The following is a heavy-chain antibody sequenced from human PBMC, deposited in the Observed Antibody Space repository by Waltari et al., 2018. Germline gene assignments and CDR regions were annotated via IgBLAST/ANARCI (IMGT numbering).Heavy chain of an antibody. CDR3: ARGAVTTGFFDY. Sequence: QLQLQESGPGLVKPSETLSLTCTVSGGSISRSSYYWGWIRQPPGKGLEWIGSIYYSGRTYSNPSLKSRVTISVDTSNNQFSLKLSAVTAADTAVYYCARGAVTTGFFDYWGQGTLVTVSS. D-gene: IGHD4-17*01. CDR1: GGSISRSSYY. V-gene: IGHV4-39*07. J-gene: IGHJ4*02. CDR2: IYYSGRT.